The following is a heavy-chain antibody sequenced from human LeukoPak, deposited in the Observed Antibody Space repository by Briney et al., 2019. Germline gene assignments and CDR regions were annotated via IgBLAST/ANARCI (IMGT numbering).Heavy chain of an antibody. CDR1: GGSISSYY. Sequence: SETLSLTCTVSGGSISSYYWSWIRQPPGKGLEWIGYIYYSGSTNYNPSLKSRVTISVDTSKNQFSLKLSSVTAADTAVYYCARGGSSYYDSSGYYPWGQGTLVTVSS. CDR2: IYYSGST. D-gene: IGHD3-22*01. J-gene: IGHJ5*02. CDR3: ARGGSSYYDSSGYYP. V-gene: IGHV4-59*01.